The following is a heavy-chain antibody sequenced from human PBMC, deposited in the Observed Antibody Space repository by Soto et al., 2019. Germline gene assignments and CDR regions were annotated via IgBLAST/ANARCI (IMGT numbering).Heavy chain of an antibody. CDR3: ARSRDEYCRGGSWLDGWFGP. D-gene: IGHD2-15*01. Sequence: EVQLVESGGGLVKPGGSLRLSCAASGFTFSSYSMNWVRQAPGKGLEWVSSISSSSSYIYYADSVKGRFTISRDNAKNSLYLQMNSLRAEDTAVYYCARSRDEYCRGGSWLDGWFGPWGRGTLVTVSS. J-gene: IGHJ5*02. CDR1: GFTFSSYS. CDR2: ISSSSSYI. V-gene: IGHV3-21*01.